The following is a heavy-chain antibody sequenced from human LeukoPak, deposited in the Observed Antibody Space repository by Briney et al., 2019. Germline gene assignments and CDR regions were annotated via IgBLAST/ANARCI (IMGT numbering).Heavy chain of an antibody. J-gene: IGHJ3*02. V-gene: IGHV3-30-3*01. CDR1: GFTFSSYA. CDR3: ARDKTGPFWSGYPKAFDI. Sequence: GGSLRLSCAASGFTFSSYAMHWVRQAPGKGLEWVAVISYDGSNKYYADSVKGRFTISRDNSKNTLYLQMNSLRAEDTAVYYCARDKTGPFWSGYPKAFDIWGQGTMVTVSS. CDR2: ISYDGSNK. D-gene: IGHD3-3*01.